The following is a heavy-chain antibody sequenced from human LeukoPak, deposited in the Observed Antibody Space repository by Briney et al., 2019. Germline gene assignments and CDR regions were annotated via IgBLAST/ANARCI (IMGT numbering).Heavy chain of an antibody. Sequence: GGSLRLSCAASGFTFSSYAMSWVRQAPGKGLEWVSAISGSGGSTYYADSVKGRFTISRDNSKNPLYLQMNSLRAEDTAVYYCAKDLGGGSGCYDLWGRGTLVTVSS. CDR1: GFTFSSYA. J-gene: IGHJ2*01. CDR3: AKDLGGGSGCYDL. CDR2: ISGSGGST. D-gene: IGHD6-19*01. V-gene: IGHV3-23*01.